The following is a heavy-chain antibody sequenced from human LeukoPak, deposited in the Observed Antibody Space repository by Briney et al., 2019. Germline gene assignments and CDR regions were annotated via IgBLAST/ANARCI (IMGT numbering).Heavy chain of an antibody. J-gene: IGHJ4*02. D-gene: IGHD5-18*01. Sequence: SETLSLTCTVSGGSISSSNYYWGWVRQPPGKGLEWIGTIYYSGSAYYNSSLKNRVTISVDTSKNQFSLNLSSVTAADTAVYYCARLRGYSYGFFDYWGQGTLSPSPQ. CDR2: IYYSGSA. CDR1: GGSISSSNYY. CDR3: ARLRGYSYGFFDY. V-gene: IGHV4-39*01.